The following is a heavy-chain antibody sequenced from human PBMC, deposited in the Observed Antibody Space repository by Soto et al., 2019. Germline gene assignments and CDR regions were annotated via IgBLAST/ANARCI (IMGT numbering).Heavy chain of an antibody. V-gene: IGHV4-59*01. CDR1: GGSIRSYY. Sequence: SETLSLTCTVSGGSIRSYYWTWIRQPPGKGLEWLGYIFYSGSTFYNPSLKSRVTISIHTSKSQFSLQLTSVTAADTAVYYCARGPADTATVDSWGQGTLVTVSS. CDR3: ARGPADTATVDS. D-gene: IGHD5-18*01. J-gene: IGHJ4*02. CDR2: IFYSGST.